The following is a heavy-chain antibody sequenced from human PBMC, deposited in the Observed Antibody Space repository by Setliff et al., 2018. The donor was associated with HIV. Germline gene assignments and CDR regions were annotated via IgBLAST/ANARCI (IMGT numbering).Heavy chain of an antibody. V-gene: IGHV4-59*08. J-gene: IGHJ4*02. Sequence: SETLSLTCTISGGSISLHYWSWIRQPPGKGLEWIGTIYYDGGTYYNPDPSLTGRVTISLDTSKNQFSLKLAFVTAADTAVYYCARYSTLTTNFDYWGQGTLVTVSS. CDR2: IYYDGGT. CDR3: ARYSTLTTNFDY. CDR1: GGSISLHY. D-gene: IGHD4-17*01.